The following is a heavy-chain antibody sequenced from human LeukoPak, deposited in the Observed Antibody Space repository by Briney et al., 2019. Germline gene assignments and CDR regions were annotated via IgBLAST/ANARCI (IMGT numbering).Heavy chain of an antibody. D-gene: IGHD2-2*01. V-gene: IGHV1-69*05. CDR1: GGTFSSYA. CDR3: ARDVFSDIVVVPAYYYYYMDV. Sequence: SVKVSCKASGGTFSSYAISWVRQAPGQGLEWMGRIIPIFGTANYAQKSQGRVTITTDESTSTAYMELSSLRSEDTAVYYCARDVFSDIVVVPAYYYYYMDVWGKGTTVTVSS. CDR2: IIPIFGTA. J-gene: IGHJ6*03.